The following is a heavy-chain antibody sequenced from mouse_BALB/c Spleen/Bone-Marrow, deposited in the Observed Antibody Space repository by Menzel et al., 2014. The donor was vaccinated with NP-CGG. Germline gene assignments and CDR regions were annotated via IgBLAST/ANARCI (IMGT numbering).Heavy chain of an antibody. CDR2: ISRGGSYT. J-gene: IGHJ1*01. D-gene: IGHD2-1*01. CDR1: GFTFSSYA. V-gene: IGHV5-9-4*01. CDR3: ARDNGTYGWYFDV. Sequence: EVQLVESGGGLVKPGGSLKLSCAASGFTFSSYAMSWVRQSPEKRLEWVAEISRGGSYTYYSDTVTGRFTISRDNVKNTLYLEMSSLRSEATDMYHSARDNGTYGWYFDVWGAGTPVTVSS.